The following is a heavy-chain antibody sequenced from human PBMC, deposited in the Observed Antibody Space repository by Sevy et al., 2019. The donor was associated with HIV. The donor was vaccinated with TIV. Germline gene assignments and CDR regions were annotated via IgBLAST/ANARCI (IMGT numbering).Heavy chain of an antibody. V-gene: IGHV3-11*01. CDR3: AGGMSSSRGGLDY. CDR1: GFTFSDYY. J-gene: IGHJ4*02. Sequence: GGSLRLSCAASGFTFSDYYMSWIRQAPGKGLDWVSYISNSGNTIKYADSVKGRFTISRDNAKNSLYLQMNSLRAEDTAVYYCAGGMSSSRGGLDYWGQGTLVTVSS. D-gene: IGHD2-15*01. CDR2: ISNSGNTI.